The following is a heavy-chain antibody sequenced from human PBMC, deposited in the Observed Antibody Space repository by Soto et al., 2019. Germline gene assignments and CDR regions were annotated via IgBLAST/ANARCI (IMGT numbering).Heavy chain of an antibody. Sequence: ASVKVSCKASGYTFTSYAMHWVRQAPGQRLEWMGWINAGNGNTKYSQKFQGRVTITRGTSASTAYMELSSLRSEDTAVYYCAREKDIVVVVAAYNWFDPWGQGTLVTVSS. D-gene: IGHD2-15*01. J-gene: IGHJ5*02. CDR1: GYTFTSYA. CDR3: AREKDIVVVVAAYNWFDP. V-gene: IGHV1-3*01. CDR2: INAGNGNT.